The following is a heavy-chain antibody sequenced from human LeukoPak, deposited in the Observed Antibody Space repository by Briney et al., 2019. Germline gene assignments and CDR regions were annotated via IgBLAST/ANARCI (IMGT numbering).Heavy chain of an antibody. J-gene: IGHJ3*02. CDR1: GYTLTELS. D-gene: IGHD3-22*01. V-gene: IGHV1-24*01. CDR3: ATYYPAAKYYDSSGFGAFDI. Sequence: ASVKVSGKVSGYTLTELSMHWVRQAAGKGLEWMGSLDAEYGETIDAQKFQGRVTMTEDTSTHTAYMQLSSLRSEDTAVYDCATYYPAAKYYDSSGFGAFDIWGQGTMVTVSS. CDR2: LDAEYGET.